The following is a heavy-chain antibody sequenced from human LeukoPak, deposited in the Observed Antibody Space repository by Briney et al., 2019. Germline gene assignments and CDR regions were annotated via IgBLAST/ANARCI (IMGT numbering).Heavy chain of an antibody. Sequence: SETLSLNCAVYGGSFSGYYWSWIRQPPGKGLEWIGEINHSGSTNYNPSLKSRVTISVDTSRNQFSLKRSSVTAADTAVYYCARAVSGRGSGYWGQGTLVTVSS. CDR1: GGSFSGYY. V-gene: IGHV4-34*01. CDR2: INHSGST. J-gene: IGHJ4*02. CDR3: ARAVSGRGSGY. D-gene: IGHD5-24*01.